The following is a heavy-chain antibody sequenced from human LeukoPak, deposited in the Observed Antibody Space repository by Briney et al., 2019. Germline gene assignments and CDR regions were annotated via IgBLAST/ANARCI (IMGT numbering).Heavy chain of an antibody. D-gene: IGHD5-18*01. CDR2: IYYTGST. V-gene: IGHV4-59*08. CDR1: GGSISSSY. CDR3: ARQMDTAMVTGHYYYYMDV. Sequence: SETLSLTCTVSGGSISSSYWSWIRQPPGKGLEWIGYIYYTGSTNYNPSPKSRVTISVDTSKNQFSLKLSSVTAADTAVYYCARQMDTAMVTGHYYYYMDVWGKGTTVTVSS. J-gene: IGHJ6*03.